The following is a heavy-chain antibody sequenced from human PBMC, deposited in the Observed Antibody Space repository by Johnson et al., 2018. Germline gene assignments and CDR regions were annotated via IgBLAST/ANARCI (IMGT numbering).Heavy chain of an antibody. D-gene: IGHD6-13*01. V-gene: IGHV3-9*01. J-gene: IGHJ1*01. CDR3: AKATDSGMAAAGVQH. CDR1: GFTFEDYA. Sequence: VQLVESGGGLVQPGRSLRLSCAASGFTFEDYAMHWVRQAPGKGLEWVSGSSWNRGSIGYAASVKGRFTISRDNAKNSLYLQMHSLRAEDAALYYFAKATDSGMAAAGVQHWGQGTLFTVSS. CDR2: SSWNRGSI.